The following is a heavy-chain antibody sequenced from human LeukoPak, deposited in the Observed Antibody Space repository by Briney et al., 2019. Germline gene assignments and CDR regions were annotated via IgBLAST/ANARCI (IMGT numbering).Heavy chain of an antibody. D-gene: IGHD3-10*01. CDR2: VYYTGST. CDR3: AGAEYHYGSSSLAFPIMDV. V-gene: IGHV4-59*08. J-gene: IGHJ6*02. CDR1: DDSINKNF. Sequence: PSETLSLTCTVSDDSINKNFWIWIRQPPGKGMEWIAYVYYTGSTKYNPSLNNRVAISVDTSKKQISLKLSSVTAADTAVYYCAGAEYHYGSSSLAFPIMDVWGQGTTVTVSS.